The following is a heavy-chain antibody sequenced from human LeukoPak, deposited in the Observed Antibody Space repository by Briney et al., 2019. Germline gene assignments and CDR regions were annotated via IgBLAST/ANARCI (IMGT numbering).Heavy chain of an antibody. V-gene: IGHV3-30*18. D-gene: IGHD6-13*01. CDR3: AKASVAAAGPDAFDI. Sequence: PGGSLGLSCAASGFTFSSYGMHWVRQAPGKGLEWVAVISYDGSNKYYADSVKGRFTISRDNSKNTLYLQMNSLRAEDTAVYYCAKASVAAAGPDAFDIWGQGTMVTVSS. CDR1: GFTFSSYG. J-gene: IGHJ3*02. CDR2: ISYDGSNK.